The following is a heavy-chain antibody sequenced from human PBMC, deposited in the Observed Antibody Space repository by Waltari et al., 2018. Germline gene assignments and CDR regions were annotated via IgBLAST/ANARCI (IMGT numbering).Heavy chain of an antibody. CDR2: IYHSGST. Sequence: QVQLQESGPGLVKPSETLSLTCTVSGYSISSGYYWGWIRQPPGKGLEWIGSIYHSGSTYYNPSLKSRVTISVDTSKNQFSLKLSSVTAADTAVYYCARTGEFAHFDYWGQGTLVTVSS. V-gene: IGHV4-38-2*02. CDR1: GYSISSGYY. CDR3: ARTGEFAHFDY. D-gene: IGHD3-16*01. J-gene: IGHJ4*02.